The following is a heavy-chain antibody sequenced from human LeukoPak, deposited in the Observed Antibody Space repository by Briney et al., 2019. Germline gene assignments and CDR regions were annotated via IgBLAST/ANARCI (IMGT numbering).Heavy chain of an antibody. V-gene: IGHV3-30*02. J-gene: IGHJ4*02. CDR2: IRYDGNAK. Sequence: PGGSLRLSCAASGFTFRSNAMHWVRQAPGKGLEWVSFIRYDGNAKYYADSVKGRFTVSRDNSKNTLYLQMNSLRVEDTAVYYCAQETDRRGYFDYWGQGTLVTVSS. CDR1: GFTFRSNA. D-gene: IGHD2-15*01. CDR3: AQETDRRGYFDY.